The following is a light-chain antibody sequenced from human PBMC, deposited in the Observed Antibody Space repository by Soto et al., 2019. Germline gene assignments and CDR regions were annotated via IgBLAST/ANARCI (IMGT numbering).Light chain of an antibody. CDR3: AAWDDRLNAVV. CDR2: RTN. CDR1: SSNIGSHT. V-gene: IGLV1-44*01. J-gene: IGLJ2*01. Sequence: QSVLTQPSSASGTPGQSVNISCSGTSSNIGSHTVNWYQQIPGKAPQLFIFRTNERPSGVPDRFSGSKSVTSASLAIGGLHSDDEADYYCAAWDDRLNAVVFGGGTK.